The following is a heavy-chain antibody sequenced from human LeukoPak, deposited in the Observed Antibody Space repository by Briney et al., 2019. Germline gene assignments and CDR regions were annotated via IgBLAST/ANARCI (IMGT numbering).Heavy chain of an antibody. CDR2: ISGSGGST. V-gene: IGHV3-23*01. CDR3: AKGGGSRIAAAGTPVGRGY. CDR1: RFTFSSYA. Sequence: PGGSLRLSCAASRFTFSSYAMSWVRQAPGKGLEWVSAISGSGGSTYYADSVKGRFTISRDNSKSTLYLQMNSLRAEDTAVYYCAKGGGSRIAAAGTPVGRGYWGQGTLVTVSS. D-gene: IGHD6-13*01. J-gene: IGHJ4*02.